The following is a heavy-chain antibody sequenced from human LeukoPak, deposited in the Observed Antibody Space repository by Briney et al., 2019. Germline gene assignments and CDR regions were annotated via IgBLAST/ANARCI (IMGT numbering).Heavy chain of an antibody. Sequence: SQTLSLTCAVSGGSISSGGYSWSWIRQPPGKGLEWIGYIYHSGSTNYNPSLKSRVTISVDTSKNQFSLKLSSVTAADTAVYYCAREVRGHFDYWGQGTLVTVSS. CDR3: AREVRGHFDY. V-gene: IGHV4-30-2*01. J-gene: IGHJ4*02. D-gene: IGHD3-10*01. CDR1: GGSISSGGYS. CDR2: IYHSGST.